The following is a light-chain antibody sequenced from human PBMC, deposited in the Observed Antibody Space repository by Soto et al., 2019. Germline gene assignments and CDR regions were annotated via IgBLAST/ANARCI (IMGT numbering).Light chain of an antibody. V-gene: IGKV3-20*01. J-gene: IGKJ1*01. CDR2: GAS. CDR3: QQYCSSGT. Sequence: IVLTQSPGTPSLSPGERATLSCRASQSVSNNYLAWYQQNPGQAPRLLIYGASNRATGIPDRFSGSGSGTDFTLTISRLEPEDFAVYYCQQYCSSGTFGQGTKVDIK. CDR1: QSVSNNY.